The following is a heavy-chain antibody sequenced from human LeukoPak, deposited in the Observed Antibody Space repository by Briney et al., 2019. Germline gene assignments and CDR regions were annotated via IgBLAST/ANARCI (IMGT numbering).Heavy chain of an antibody. J-gene: IGHJ6*02. CDR1: GGSFSGYY. Sequence: SETLSLTCSVYGGSFSGYYWSWIRQPPGKGLEWIGEINHSGSTNYNPSLKSRVTISVDTSKNQFSLKLSSVTAADTAVYYCARGRGYSYGHTYYYGMDVWGQGTTVTVSS. CDR3: ARGRGYSYGHTYYYGMDV. CDR2: INHSGST. D-gene: IGHD5-18*01. V-gene: IGHV4-34*01.